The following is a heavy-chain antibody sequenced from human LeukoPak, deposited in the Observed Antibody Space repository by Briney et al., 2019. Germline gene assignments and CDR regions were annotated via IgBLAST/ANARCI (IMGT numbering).Heavy chain of an antibody. J-gene: IGHJ4*02. CDR2: IKSKIDGVTT. Sequence: GGSLRLSCAASGFTFSNAWMSWVRQAPGKGLEWVGHIKSKIDGVTTGYAAPVKGRFTISRDDSKNMLYLQMNSLKTEDTTVYYCTTELGLSFGVRYFDHWGQGTSATVSS. CDR1: GFTFSNAW. V-gene: IGHV3-15*01. D-gene: IGHD3-10*01. CDR3: TTELGLSFGVRYFDH.